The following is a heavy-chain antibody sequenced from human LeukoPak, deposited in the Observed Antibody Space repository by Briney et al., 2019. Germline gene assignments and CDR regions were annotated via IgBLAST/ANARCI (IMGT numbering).Heavy chain of an antibody. V-gene: IGHV3-23*01. Sequence: PGGSLRLSCAASGFAFRSYGMTWVRQAPGKGLECVSAISDTGGSTYYVDSVKGRFTISRDNSKNTLYLQMNSLRAEDTAVYHCATVRLYGSGNYYSDYWGQGTLVTVSS. J-gene: IGHJ4*02. CDR2: ISDTGGST. CDR1: GFAFRSYG. CDR3: ATVRLYGSGNYYSDY. D-gene: IGHD3-10*01.